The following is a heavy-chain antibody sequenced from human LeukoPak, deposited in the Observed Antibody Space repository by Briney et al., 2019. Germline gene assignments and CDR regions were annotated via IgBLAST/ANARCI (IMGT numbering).Heavy chain of an antibody. CDR2: INSGGSSI. CDR3: ARGYYDSSGYYLWYYYYGMDV. CDR1: GFTFSNYW. V-gene: IGHV3-74*03. D-gene: IGHD3-22*01. J-gene: IGHJ6*02. Sequence: PGGSLRLSCAASGFTFSNYWMHWVRQAPGKGLVWVSRINSGGSSITYADSVKGRFTISRDNSKNTLYLQMNSLRAEDTAVYYCARGYYDSSGYYLWYYYYGMDVWGQGTTVTVSS.